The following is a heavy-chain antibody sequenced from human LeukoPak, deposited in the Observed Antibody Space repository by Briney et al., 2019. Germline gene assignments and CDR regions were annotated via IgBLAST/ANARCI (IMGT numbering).Heavy chain of an antibody. V-gene: IGHV1-69*04. CDR1: GYTFTSYG. CDR2: IIPILGIA. CDR3: ARVRCSSTSCYIINWFDP. Sequence: GASVKVSCKASGYTFTSYGISWVRQAPGQGLEWMGRIIPILGIANYAQKFQGRVTITADKSTSTAYMELSSLRSEDTAVYYCARVRCSSTSCYIINWFDPWGQGTLVTVSS. D-gene: IGHD2-2*02. J-gene: IGHJ5*02.